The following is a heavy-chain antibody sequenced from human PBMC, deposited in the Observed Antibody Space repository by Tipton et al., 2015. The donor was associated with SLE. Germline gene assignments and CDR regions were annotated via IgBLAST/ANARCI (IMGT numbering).Heavy chain of an antibody. V-gene: IGHV4-59*08. D-gene: IGHD1-7*01. J-gene: IGHJ6*02. CDR3: ARQGELELRTDYYYGMDV. Sequence: TLSLTCTVSGDSISSYYWSWIRQPPGKGLEWIGYIHYSGSTNYNPSLKSRVTISVDASKNQFSLKLSSVTAADTAVYYCARQGELELRTDYYYGMDVWGQGTTVTVSS. CDR1: GDSISSYY. CDR2: IHYSGST.